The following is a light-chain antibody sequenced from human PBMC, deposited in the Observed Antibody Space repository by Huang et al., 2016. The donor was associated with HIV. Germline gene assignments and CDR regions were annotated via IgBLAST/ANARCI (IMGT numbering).Light chain of an antibody. CDR2: EAA. Sequence: EIVLTQSPATLSLSPGERATLSCRASQSISTYLAWDQHRPGQSPRLLIYEAAKRAVGVPTRFSGRGSVTDFTLTISSLEPEDFAVYFCQQRSEWLTFGGGTRVDI. CDR3: QQRSEWLT. J-gene: IGKJ4*01. CDR1: QSISTY. V-gene: IGKV3-11*01.